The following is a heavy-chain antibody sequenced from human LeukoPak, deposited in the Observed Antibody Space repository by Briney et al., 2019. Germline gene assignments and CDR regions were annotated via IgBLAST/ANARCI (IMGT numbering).Heavy chain of an antibody. D-gene: IGHD3-3*01. CDR2: ISGSGGST. Sequence: GASLRLSCAASGFTFSSYAMSWVRQAPGKGLEWVSAISGSGGSTYYADSVKGRFTISRDNSKNTLYLQMNSLRAEDTAVYYCAKDVRITIFGVVIRYFDYWGQEPWSPSPQ. V-gene: IGHV3-23*01. J-gene: IGHJ4*01. CDR1: GFTFSSYA. CDR3: AKDVRITIFGVVIRYFDY.